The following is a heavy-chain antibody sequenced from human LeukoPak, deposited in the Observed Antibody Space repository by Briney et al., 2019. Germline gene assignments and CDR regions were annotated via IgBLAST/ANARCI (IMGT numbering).Heavy chain of an antibody. CDR3: AREGCSSTSCYTSMVGYYYYGMDV. D-gene: IGHD2-2*02. CDR2: IIPILGIA. J-gene: IGHJ6*02. V-gene: IGHV1-69*04. CDR1: GGTFSGYT. Sequence: SSLTVYCKTYGGTFSGYTISWVRQAPGQGLEWMGRIIPILGIANYAQKFQGRVTITADKSTSTAYMELSSLRSEDTAVYYCAREGCSSTSCYTSMVGYYYYGMDVWGQGTTVTVSS.